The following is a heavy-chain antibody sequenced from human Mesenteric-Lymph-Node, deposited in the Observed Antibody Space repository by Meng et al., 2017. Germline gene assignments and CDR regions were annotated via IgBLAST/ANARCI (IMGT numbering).Heavy chain of an antibody. CDR3: AKLDDPRAMVVTQVAVFDY. V-gene: IGHV3-33*06. D-gene: IGHD4-23*01. Sequence: GESLKISCAASGFTFSSYGMHWVRQAPGKGLEWVAVIWYDGSNKYYADSVKGRFTISRDNSKNTLYLQMNTLRAEDTAVYYCAKLDDPRAMVVTQVAVFDYWGQGTLVTVSS. CDR1: GFTFSSYG. J-gene: IGHJ4*02. CDR2: IWYDGSNK.